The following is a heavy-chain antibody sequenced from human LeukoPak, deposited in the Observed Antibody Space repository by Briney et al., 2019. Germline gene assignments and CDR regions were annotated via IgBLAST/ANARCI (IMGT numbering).Heavy chain of an antibody. D-gene: IGHD6-19*01. V-gene: IGHV3-21*01. J-gene: IGHJ4*02. Sequence: TGGSLRLSCAASGFTFSSYSMNWVRQAPGKGLEWVSSISSSSSYIYYADSVKGRFTISRDNAKNSLYLQMNSLRAEDTAVYYCARASGEWLVEHFDYWGQGTLVTVSS. CDR2: ISSSSSYI. CDR1: GFTFSSYS. CDR3: ARASGEWLVEHFDY.